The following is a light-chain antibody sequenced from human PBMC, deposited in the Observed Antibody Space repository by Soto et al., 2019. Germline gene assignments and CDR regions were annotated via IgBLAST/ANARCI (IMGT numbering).Light chain of an antibody. CDR2: KAS. V-gene: IGKV1-5*03. CDR1: QPISSW. CDR3: QQIYSAPLT. J-gene: IGKJ4*01. Sequence: DIQMPQSPSTLSGSVGDRVTITCRASQPISSWLAWYQQKPGKAPKLLIYKASTLKSGVPSRVSGGGSGTEFTLTISSLQPDDFATYFCQQIYSAPLTFGGGTKVEIK.